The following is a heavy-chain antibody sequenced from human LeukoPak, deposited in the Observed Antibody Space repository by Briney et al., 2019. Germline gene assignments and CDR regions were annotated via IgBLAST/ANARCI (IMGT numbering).Heavy chain of an antibody. CDR2: IHYSGST. CDR1: GGSISSYY. Sequence: SETLSLTCTVSGGSISSYYWSWIRQPPGKGLEWIGYIHYSGSTNYNPALKSRVTISVDMSKNQFSLKLSSVTAADTAVYYCAGDSGSYYYDFWGQGTLVTVSS. CDR3: AGDSGSYYYDF. D-gene: IGHD1-26*01. V-gene: IGHV4-59*01. J-gene: IGHJ4*02.